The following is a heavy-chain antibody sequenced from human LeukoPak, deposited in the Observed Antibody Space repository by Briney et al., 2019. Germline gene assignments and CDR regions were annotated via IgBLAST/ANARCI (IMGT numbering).Heavy chain of an antibody. CDR1: GYTFTSYD. D-gene: IGHD3-3*01. CDR2: MNPNSGNT. CDR3: ARGHVSRTIFGVVIPYYFDY. J-gene: IGHJ4*02. Sequence: ASVKVSCKASGYTFTSYDINWVRQATGQGLEWMGWMNPNSGNTGYAQKFQGRVTITRNTSISTAYMELSSLRSEDTAVYYCARGHVSRTIFGVVIPYYFDYWGQGTLVTVSS. V-gene: IGHV1-8*03.